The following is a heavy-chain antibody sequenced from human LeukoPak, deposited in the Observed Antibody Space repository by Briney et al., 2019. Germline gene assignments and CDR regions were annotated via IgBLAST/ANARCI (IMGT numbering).Heavy chain of an antibody. CDR1: GDSMSSYY. CDR3: ARLQPAGTLDY. J-gene: IGHJ4*02. Sequence: PSETLSLTCTVSGDSMSSYYWSWIRQPPGKGLEWIGYIYYSGSTNYNPSLKSRVTILVDTSKNQFSLKLTSVTAADTAVYYCARLQPAGTLDYWGQGTLVTVSS. V-gene: IGHV4-59*08. CDR2: IYYSGST. D-gene: IGHD6-19*01.